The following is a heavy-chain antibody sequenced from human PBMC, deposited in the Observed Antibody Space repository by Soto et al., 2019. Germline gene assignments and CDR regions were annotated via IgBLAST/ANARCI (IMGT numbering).Heavy chain of an antibody. J-gene: IGHJ6*02. D-gene: IGHD3-9*01. Sequence: PETLSLACAVYGGSISSSTWWSWVRQPTGKGREWSGEIYHSGSTNYNPSLKSRVTISVDKSKNQFSLKLSSVTAADTDVYYCARDRFRYFDWLPPDYYYYGMDVWGQGTTVTVSS. CDR1: GGSISSSTW. V-gene: IGHV4-4*03. CDR3: ARDRFRYFDWLPPDYYYYGMDV. CDR2: IYHSGST.